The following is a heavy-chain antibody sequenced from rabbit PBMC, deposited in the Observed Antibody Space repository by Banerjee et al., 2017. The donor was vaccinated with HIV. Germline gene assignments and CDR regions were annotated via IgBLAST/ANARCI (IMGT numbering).Heavy chain of an antibody. CDR3: ARDAGTYDYIDVYFNL. D-gene: IGHD4-2*01. CDR2: INTATGKA. CDR1: GFSFSDRDV. V-gene: IGHV1S45*01. Sequence: QEQLEESGGGLVKPEGSLTLTCKASGFSFSDRDVMCWVRQAPGKGLEWIACINTATGKAVYASWAKGRFTISKTSSTTVTLQMTSLTAADTATYFCARDAGTYDYIDVYFNLWGPGTLVTVS. J-gene: IGHJ4*01.